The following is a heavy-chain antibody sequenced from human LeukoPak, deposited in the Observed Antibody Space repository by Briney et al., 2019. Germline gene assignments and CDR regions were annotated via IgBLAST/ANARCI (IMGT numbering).Heavy chain of an antibody. CDR2: ISGSGGST. J-gene: IGHJ4*02. Sequence: GGSLRLSCVASGFTFSSYAMSWVRQAPGKGLEWVSAISGSGGSTYYADSVKGRFTISRDNSKNTLYLQMNRLRAEDTAVYYCARGDYYYGPFDYWGQGTLVTVSS. CDR1: GFTFSSYA. CDR3: ARGDYYYGPFDY. V-gene: IGHV3-23*01. D-gene: IGHD3-10*01.